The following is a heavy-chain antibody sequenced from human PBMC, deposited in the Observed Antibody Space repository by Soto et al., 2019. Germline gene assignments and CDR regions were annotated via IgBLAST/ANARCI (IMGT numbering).Heavy chain of an antibody. Sequence: SVKVSCKASGGTFSSYAISWVRQAPGQGLEWMGGIIPIFGTANYAQKFQGRVTITADESTSTAYMELSSLRSEDTAVYYCARGMNCYYRSGYRAWGLDSFDIRGQGTMVKVSS. V-gene: IGHV1-69*13. J-gene: IGHJ3*02. CDR2: IIPIFGTA. D-gene: IGHD3-22*01. CDR1: GGTFSSYA. CDR3: ARGMNCYYRSGYRAWGLDSFDI.